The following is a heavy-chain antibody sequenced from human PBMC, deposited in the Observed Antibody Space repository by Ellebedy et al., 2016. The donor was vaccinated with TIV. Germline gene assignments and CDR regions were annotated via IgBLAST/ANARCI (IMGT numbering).Heavy chain of an antibody. CDR1: GFTFSSSA. J-gene: IGHJ4*02. D-gene: IGHD6-6*01. V-gene: IGHV3-23*01. Sequence: GGSLRLXCAASGFTFSSSAMSWVRQTPGKGLEWVSSISTSSISAYHADSVKGRLTISRDNSKNTLYLQVNRLRAEDTAVYYCAKGLASSSGHFDYWGQGTLVTVSS. CDR3: AKGLASSSGHFDY. CDR2: ISTSSISA.